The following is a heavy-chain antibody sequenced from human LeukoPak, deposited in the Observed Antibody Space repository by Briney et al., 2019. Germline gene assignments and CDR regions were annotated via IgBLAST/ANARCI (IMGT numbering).Heavy chain of an antibody. J-gene: IGHJ4*02. D-gene: IGHD2-2*01. CDR2: IYNDGSNK. V-gene: IGHV3-33*01. Sequence: GGSLRLSCVASGFTFTNYGMHRVRQAPGKGLEWVAEIYNDGSNKYYADSVKGRFTISRDNSKNTLSLQMNSLRGEDTAVYYCARGGCRSASCYDYWGQGTLVTVSS. CDR3: ARGGCRSASCYDY. CDR1: GFTFTNYG.